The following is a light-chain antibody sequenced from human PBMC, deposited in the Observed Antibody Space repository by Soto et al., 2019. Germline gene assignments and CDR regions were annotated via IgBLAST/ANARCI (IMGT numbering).Light chain of an antibody. CDR1: QSLVHSDGIAY. V-gene: IGKV2-30*02. J-gene: IGKJ5*01. CDR3: QQYTGPPTT. Sequence: DVVMTQSPLSLPVTLGQPASISCRSNQSLVHSDGIAYFSWYQQTPGQPPRLLISAASSRATGIPDRFSGSGSGTDFTLTISRLETEDSAVYFCQQYTGPPTTFGQGTRLEI. CDR2: AAS.